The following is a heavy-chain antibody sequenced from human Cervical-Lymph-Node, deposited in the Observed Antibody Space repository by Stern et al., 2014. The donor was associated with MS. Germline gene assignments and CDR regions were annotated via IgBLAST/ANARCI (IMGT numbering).Heavy chain of an antibody. CDR3: ARGSDT. V-gene: IGHV3-7*01. J-gene: IGHJ5*02. CDR1: GFTFSSYW. Sequence: EVQLVESGGGLVQPGGSLRLSCAASGFTFSSYWMNWVRQAPGKGLEWVSNIKEDGSETYYVYSVKGRFTISRDNAKNSLYLQMNSLRAEDTAVYYCARGSDTWGQGTLVTVSS. D-gene: IGHD2-15*01. CDR2: IKEDGSET.